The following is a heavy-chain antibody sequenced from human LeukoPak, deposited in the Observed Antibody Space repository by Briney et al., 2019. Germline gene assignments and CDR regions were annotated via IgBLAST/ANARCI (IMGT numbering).Heavy chain of an antibody. J-gene: IGHJ4*02. CDR1: GFTFSSYW. Sequence: GGSLRLSCAASGFTFSSYWMSWVRQAPGKGLEWVANIKQDGSEKYYADSVKGRFTISRDNSKNTLYLQMNSLRAEDTAVYYCAKSGRERGMAFDYWGQGTLVTVSS. V-gene: IGHV3-7*01. CDR3: AKSGRERGMAFDY. CDR2: IKQDGSEK. D-gene: IGHD1-26*01.